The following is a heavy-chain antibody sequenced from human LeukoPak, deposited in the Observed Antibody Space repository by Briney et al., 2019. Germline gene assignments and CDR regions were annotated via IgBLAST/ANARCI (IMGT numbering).Heavy chain of an antibody. CDR3: ARDASSVPPDSGYYGAYYFDY. V-gene: IGHV4-61*02. D-gene: IGHD3-10*01. J-gene: IGHJ4*02. Sequence: PSQTLSLTCTVSGGSISSGSYYWSWIRQPAGKGLEWIGRIYTSGSTNYNPSLKSRVTISVDTSKNQFSLKLSSVPAADTAVYYCARDASSVPPDSGYYGAYYFDYWGQGTLVTVSS. CDR2: IYTSGST. CDR1: GGSISSGSYY.